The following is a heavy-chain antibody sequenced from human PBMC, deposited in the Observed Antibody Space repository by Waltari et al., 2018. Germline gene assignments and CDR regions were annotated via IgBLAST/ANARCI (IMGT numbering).Heavy chain of an antibody. CDR3: AREVVAAAATVDY. Sequence: EVQLVASGGGLVKHGGSVRLPCAASGFTLRSYSMKWVLQAPGMGLDWVSSISSSSSNIYYAESVKGRFTISRDNAKNSLYLQRNSLRAADTSVYYCAREVVAAAATVDYWGQGTLVTVSS. CDR1: GFTLRSYS. J-gene: IGHJ4*02. CDR2: ISSSSSNI. D-gene: IGHD6-13*01. V-gene: IGHV3-21*01.